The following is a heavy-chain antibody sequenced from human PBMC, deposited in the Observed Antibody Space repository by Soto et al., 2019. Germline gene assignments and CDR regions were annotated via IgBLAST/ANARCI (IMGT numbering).Heavy chain of an antibody. CDR3: ARQYYDIFTGYYNFDY. V-gene: IGHV1-8*01. CDR1: GYTFTSYD. CDR2: MNPHSGNT. Sequence: QVQLVQSGAEVKKPGASVKVSCKASGYTFTSYDINWVRQATGQGLEWMGWMNPHSGNTGYAQKFQGRVTMTRITSISTAYMELSSLRSEDTAVYYCARQYYDIFTGYYNFDYWGQGTLVTVSS. J-gene: IGHJ4*02. D-gene: IGHD3-9*01.